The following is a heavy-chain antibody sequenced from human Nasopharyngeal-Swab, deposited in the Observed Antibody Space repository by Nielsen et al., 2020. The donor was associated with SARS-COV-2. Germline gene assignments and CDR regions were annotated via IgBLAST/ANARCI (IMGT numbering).Heavy chain of an antibody. D-gene: IGHD4-17*01. CDR2: LFSSGST. CDR3: ARDESGDYLGLPFDH. Sequence: GSLRLSCVVSDASISSRNNYWGWIRQSPGKGLERIGTLFSSGSTYNPSLKSRVTMSVDTSKNQFSLKLTSVTAADTAVYYCARDESGDYLGLPFDHWGRGTLVTVSS. CDR1: DASISSRNNY. J-gene: IGHJ4*02. V-gene: IGHV4-39*07.